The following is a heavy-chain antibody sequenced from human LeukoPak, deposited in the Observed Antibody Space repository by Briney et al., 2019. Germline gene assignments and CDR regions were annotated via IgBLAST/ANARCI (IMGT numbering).Heavy chain of an antibody. Sequence: SETLSLTWTVSGCSISSSSYYWCWIRHPPRKCLEWIGSIYYSGSTYYNPSLKSRVTISVDTSKNQFSLKLSSVTAADTAVYYCARAPRDSSSWYQGKDWFDPWGQGTLVTVSS. V-gene: IGHV4-39*01. CDR1: GCSISSSSYY. CDR2: IYYSGST. D-gene: IGHD6-13*01. CDR3: ARAPRDSSSWYQGKDWFDP. J-gene: IGHJ5*02.